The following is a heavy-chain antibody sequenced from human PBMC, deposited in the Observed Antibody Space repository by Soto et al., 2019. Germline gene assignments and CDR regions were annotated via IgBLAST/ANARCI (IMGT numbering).Heavy chain of an antibody. Sequence: QMQLVQSGPEVKKPGTSVKVSCKASGFTFTSSAVQWVRQARGQRLEWIGWIVVGSGNTNYAQKFQERVTITRDMSKSTADMELSSLRSEDTAGYYCAGDRVVGGLGGDYWGQGTLVTVSS. CDR1: GFTFTSSA. D-gene: IGHD1-26*01. V-gene: IGHV1-58*01. CDR2: IVVGSGNT. CDR3: AGDRVVGGLGGDY. J-gene: IGHJ4*02.